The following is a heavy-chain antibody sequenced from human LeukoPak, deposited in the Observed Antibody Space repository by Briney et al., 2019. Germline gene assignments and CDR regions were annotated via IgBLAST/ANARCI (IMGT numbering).Heavy chain of an antibody. Sequence: GRSLRLSCAASGFTFSSYAMHWVRQAPGKGLEWVAVISYDGSNKYYADSVKGRFTISRDNSKNTLYLQMNSLRAEDTAVYYCARAGKQQLGRQREQSRYYYYYGMDVWGQGTTVTVSS. CDR3: ARAGKQQLGRQREQSRYYYYYGMDV. CDR1: GFTFSSYA. J-gene: IGHJ6*02. D-gene: IGHD6-13*01. V-gene: IGHV3-30-3*01. CDR2: ISYDGSNK.